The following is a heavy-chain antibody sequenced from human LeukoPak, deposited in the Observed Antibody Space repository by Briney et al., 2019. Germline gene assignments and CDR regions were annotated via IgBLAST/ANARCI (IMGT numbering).Heavy chain of an antibody. D-gene: IGHD3-22*01. CDR2: ISPNSGGT. CDR1: GYTFTGYY. J-gene: IGHJ4*02. V-gene: IGHV1-2*02. CDR3: ARNHDSSVLNY. Sequence: ASVRVSCKASGYTFTGYYMHWVRQAPGQGLEWMGWISPNSGGTNYAQKFQGRVTMTRDTSISTAYMELSRLRSDDTAVYYCARNHDSSVLNYWGQGTLVTVSS.